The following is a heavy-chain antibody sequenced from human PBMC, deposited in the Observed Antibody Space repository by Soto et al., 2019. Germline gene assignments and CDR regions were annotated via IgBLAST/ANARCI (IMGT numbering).Heavy chain of an antibody. V-gene: IGHV3-23*01. CDR1: GFSFSTYA. J-gene: IGHJ4*02. CDR2: IRGSGGRP. Sequence: GGSLRLSCAASGFSFSTYAMNWVRQAPGKGLEWVSSIRGSGGRPYYADSVKGRFTLSRDNPKNTLYLQMHSLRAEDTAVYYCAKDYCTSPSCSFDYWGPGTLVTVSS. D-gene: IGHD2-2*01. CDR3: AKDYCTSPSCSFDY.